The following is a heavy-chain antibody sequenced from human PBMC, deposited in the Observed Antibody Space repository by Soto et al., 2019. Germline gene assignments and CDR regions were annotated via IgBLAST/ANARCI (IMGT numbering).Heavy chain of an antibody. CDR2: IKQDGSEK. Sequence: EVQLGESVGGLVQPGGYLRLSCAASGFTFNSYWMNWVRQAPGKGLEWVANIKQDGSEKYYVDSVKGRFTISRDNAKNSLYLQMNSLRSEDTAVYYCARTVVTNGSGLLDYWGQVTLVNVSS. D-gene: IGHD2-21*02. CDR3: ARTVVTNGSGLLDY. V-gene: IGHV3-7*03. CDR1: GFTFNSYW. J-gene: IGHJ4*02.